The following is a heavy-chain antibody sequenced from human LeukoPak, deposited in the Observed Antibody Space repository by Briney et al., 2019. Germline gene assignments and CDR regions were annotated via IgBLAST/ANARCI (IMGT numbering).Heavy chain of an antibody. CDR1: GFTFSSYA. D-gene: IGHD6-19*01. CDR2: ISGSGGST. V-gene: IGHV3-23*01. Sequence: PGGSLRLSCAASGFTFSSYAMSWVRQAPGKGLEWGSAISGSGGSTYYADSVKGRFTISRDNSKNTLYLQMNSLRAEDTAVYYCAKDPLVEYSSGWYPSWFDPWGQGTLVTVSS. J-gene: IGHJ5*02. CDR3: AKDPLVEYSSGWYPSWFDP.